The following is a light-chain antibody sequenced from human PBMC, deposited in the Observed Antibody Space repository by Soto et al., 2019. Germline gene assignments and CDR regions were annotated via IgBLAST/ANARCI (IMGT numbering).Light chain of an antibody. V-gene: IGKV3-11*01. Sequence: EIVLTQSPGTLSLSPGERATLSCRASQSISRYFAWYQQKPGQAPRLLIYDASNRATGIPGRFSGSGSGTDFTLTISSLEPEDFAVYYCQQRSNWPITFGQGTRLEIK. CDR1: QSISRY. CDR3: QQRSNWPIT. J-gene: IGKJ5*01. CDR2: DAS.